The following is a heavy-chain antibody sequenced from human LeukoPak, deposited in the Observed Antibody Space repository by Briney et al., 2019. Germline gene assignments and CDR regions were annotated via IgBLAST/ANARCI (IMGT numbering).Heavy chain of an antibody. CDR3: ARVGAAAGSFDY. Sequence: SETLSLTCTVSGGSISSYYWSWIRQPAGKGLEWIGRIYISGSTNYNPSLKSRVTMSVDTSKNQFSLKLSSVTAADTAVYYCARVGAAAGSFDYWGQGTLVTVSS. J-gene: IGHJ4*02. CDR1: GGSISSYY. D-gene: IGHD6-13*01. CDR2: IYISGST. V-gene: IGHV4-4*07.